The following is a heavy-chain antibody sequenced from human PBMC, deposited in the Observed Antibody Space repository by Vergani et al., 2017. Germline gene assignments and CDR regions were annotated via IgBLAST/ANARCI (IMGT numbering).Heavy chain of an antibody. J-gene: IGHJ6*02. CDR1: GGSISSGDYY. D-gene: IGHD3-3*01. V-gene: IGHV4-30-4*01. CDR3: ARGGSHYDVWSGYYPYYYYYGMDV. CDR2: IYYSGST. Sequence: QVQLQESGPGLVKPSQTLSLTCTVSGGSISSGDYYWSWIRQPPGKGLEWIGYIYYSGSTYYNPSLKSRVTISVDTSKNQFSLKLSSVTAADTAVYYCARGGSHYDVWSGYYPYYYYYGMDVWGQGTTVTVSS.